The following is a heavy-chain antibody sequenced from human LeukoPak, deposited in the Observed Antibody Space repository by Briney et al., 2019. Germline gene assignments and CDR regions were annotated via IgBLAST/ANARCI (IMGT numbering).Heavy chain of an antibody. D-gene: IGHD3-22*01. V-gene: IGHV4-39*07. J-gene: IGHJ6*02. CDR1: GGSISSSSYY. CDR2: IYYSGST. Sequence: PSETLSLTCTVSGGSISSSSYYWGWIRQPPGKGLEWIGSIYYSGSTYYNPSLKSRVTISVDTSKNQFSLKLSSVTAADTAVYYCARDPLRGYDSSGYYRDGMDAWGQGTTVTVSS. CDR3: ARDPLRGYDSSGYYRDGMDA.